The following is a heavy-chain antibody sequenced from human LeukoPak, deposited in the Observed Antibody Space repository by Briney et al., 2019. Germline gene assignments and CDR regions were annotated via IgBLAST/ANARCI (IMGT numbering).Heavy chain of an antibody. D-gene: IGHD1-14*01. J-gene: IGHJ4*02. V-gene: IGHV4-59*01. Sequence: SETLSLTCTVSGGSISSYYWSWIRQPPGKGLEWIGCIYYSGSTNYNPSLKSRVTISVDTSKNQFSLKLSSVTAADTAVYYCARDLGSIYNWGQGTLVTVSS. CDR3: ARDLGSIYN. CDR1: GGSISSYY. CDR2: IYYSGST.